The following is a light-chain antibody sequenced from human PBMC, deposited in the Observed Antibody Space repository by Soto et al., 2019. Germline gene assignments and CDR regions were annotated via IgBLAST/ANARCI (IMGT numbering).Light chain of an antibody. V-gene: IGKV3-20*01. CDR1: QTLYSGS. CDR2: AAS. CDR3: QQFGSSLIA. J-gene: IGKJ5*01. Sequence: EIVMTQSTATLSVSQGERATLSCRASQTLYSGSLAWYQQKPGQAPRLLIYAASSRATGIPDRFSGSGSGTDFTFTISRLEPEDCAVYYCQQFGSSLIAFGQGTRLEIK.